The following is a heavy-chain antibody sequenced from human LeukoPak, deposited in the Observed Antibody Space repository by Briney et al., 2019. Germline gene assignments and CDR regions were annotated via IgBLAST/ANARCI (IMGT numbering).Heavy chain of an antibody. Sequence: SETLSLTCTVSGGSISSSSYYWGWIRQPPGQGLEWIGTIPYSGNAYYSPSLKSRVTISVDTSKNQSSLKVSSVTAADTAVYYCARYPYSGISGWQAFDYWGQGTLVTVSS. D-gene: IGHD6-19*01. J-gene: IGHJ4*02. V-gene: IGHV4-39*01. CDR3: ARYPYSGISGWQAFDY. CDR2: IPYSGNA. CDR1: GGSISSSSYY.